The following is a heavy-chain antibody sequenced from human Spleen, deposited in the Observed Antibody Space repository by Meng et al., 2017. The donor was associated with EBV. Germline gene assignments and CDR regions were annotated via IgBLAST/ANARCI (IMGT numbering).Heavy chain of an antibody. CDR3: ARVAIYSGYDFDS. CDR1: GRSISSAAYY. D-gene: IGHD5-12*01. J-gene: IGHJ4*02. Sequence: HLHASGPGLVKPSQTLSLTCAVSGRSISSAAYYWNWIRQPPGRGLEWIGHIFYSGTTSYNPSLESRLTISVDTSKNQFSLNLTSVTAADTAVYYCARVAIYSGYDFDSWGQGTLVTVSS. CDR2: IFYSGTT. V-gene: IGHV4-30-4*08.